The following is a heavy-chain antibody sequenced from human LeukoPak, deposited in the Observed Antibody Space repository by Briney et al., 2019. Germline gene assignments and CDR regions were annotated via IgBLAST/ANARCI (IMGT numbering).Heavy chain of an antibody. CDR1: GGSFSGYY. CDR2: INHSVST. V-gene: IGHV4-34*01. Sequence: SETLSLTCAVYGGSFSGYYWSWIRQPPGKGLEWIGEINHSVSTNYNPSLKSRVTISVDTSKNQFSLKLSSVTAADTAVYYCARARRIIAAAGTFDYWGQGTLVTVSS. CDR3: ARARRIIAAAGTFDY. D-gene: IGHD6-13*01. J-gene: IGHJ4*02.